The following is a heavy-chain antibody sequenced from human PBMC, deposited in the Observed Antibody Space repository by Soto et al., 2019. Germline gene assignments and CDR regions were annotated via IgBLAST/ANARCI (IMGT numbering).Heavy chain of an antibody. CDR3: ARDWARAEDV. J-gene: IGHJ6*02. CDR1: GYTFTGYP. D-gene: IGHD7-27*01. V-gene: IGHV1-3*01. Sequence: ASVKISCKPSGYTFTGYPIHWVRQAPGQGLEWMGWINAGNGNTKYSQKFQGRVTITRDTSASTAYMELSSLTSEDTAVYYCARDWARAEDVWGQGTTVTVSS. CDR2: INAGNGNT.